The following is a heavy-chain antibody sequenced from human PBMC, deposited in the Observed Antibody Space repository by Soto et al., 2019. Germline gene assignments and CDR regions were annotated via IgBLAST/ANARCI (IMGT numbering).Heavy chain of an antibody. J-gene: IGHJ4*02. Sequence: QVQLVESGGGVVQPGRSLRLSCAASGFTFSSYGMHWVRQAPGKGLEWVAAISYDGSNKYYADSVKGRFTISRDNSKNTLYLQMNSLRAEDTAVYYCAKDQEEYYYDSSGYAFDYWGQGTLVTVSS. CDR2: ISYDGSNK. V-gene: IGHV3-30*18. D-gene: IGHD3-22*01. CDR3: AKDQEEYYYDSSGYAFDY. CDR1: GFTFSSYG.